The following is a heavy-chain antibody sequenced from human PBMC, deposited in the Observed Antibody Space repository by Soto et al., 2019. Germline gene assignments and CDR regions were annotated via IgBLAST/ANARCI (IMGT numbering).Heavy chain of an antibody. Sequence: EVHLLDSGGGLIQPGGSLRLSCAASGFTFRNFAMNWVRQAPGKGLEWVSGISVSGGTTYYADSVRGRFTVSRDNSKNSVFLQRNSLRAEDTAVYFCAKGMYYYDSSGYRRFDYWGQGTLVTVSS. D-gene: IGHD3-22*01. CDR2: ISVSGGTT. V-gene: IGHV3-23*01. CDR3: AKGMYYYDSSGYRRFDY. J-gene: IGHJ4*02. CDR1: GFTFRNFA.